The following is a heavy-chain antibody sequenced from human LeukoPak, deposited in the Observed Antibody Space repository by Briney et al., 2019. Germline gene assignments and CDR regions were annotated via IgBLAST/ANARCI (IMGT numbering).Heavy chain of an antibody. CDR2: ITPIFGTA. CDR1: GGTFSSYA. Sequence: SVKVSCKASGGTFSSYAISWVRQAPGQGLEWMGGITPIFGTANYAQKFQGRVTITADESTSTAYMELSSLRSEDTAVYYCARDLGTLDKQLTNDYWGQGTLVTVSS. CDR3: ARDLGTLDKQLTNDY. V-gene: IGHV1-69*13. J-gene: IGHJ4*02. D-gene: IGHD6-13*01.